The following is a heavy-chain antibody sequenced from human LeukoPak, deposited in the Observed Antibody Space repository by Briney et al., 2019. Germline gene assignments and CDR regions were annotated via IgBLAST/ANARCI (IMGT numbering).Heavy chain of an antibody. Sequence: SETLSLTFTVSGGSISSYYWSWIRQPPGKGLEWIGYIYYSGSTNYNPSLKSRVTISVDTSKNQFSLKLSPVTAADTAVYYCARDRGGGYGDYGFDYWGQGTLVTVSS. CDR1: GGSISSYY. CDR2: IYYSGST. J-gene: IGHJ4*02. V-gene: IGHV4-59*12. CDR3: ARDRGGGYGDYGFDY. D-gene: IGHD4-17*01.